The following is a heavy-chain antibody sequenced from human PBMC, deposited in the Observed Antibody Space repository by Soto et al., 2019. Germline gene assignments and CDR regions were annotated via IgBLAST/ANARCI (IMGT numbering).Heavy chain of an antibody. CDR2: IYYSGST. Sequence: QVQLQESGPGLVKPSETLSLTCTVSGGSISSYYWSWIRQPPGKGLEWIGYIYYSGSTNYNPSLKSRVTISVDTSKNQFSLKLSSVTAADTAVYYCARVTVVVVVAATLSWFDPWGQGTLVTVSS. V-gene: IGHV4-59*01. CDR1: GGSISSYY. D-gene: IGHD2-15*01. CDR3: ARVTVVVVVAATLSWFDP. J-gene: IGHJ5*02.